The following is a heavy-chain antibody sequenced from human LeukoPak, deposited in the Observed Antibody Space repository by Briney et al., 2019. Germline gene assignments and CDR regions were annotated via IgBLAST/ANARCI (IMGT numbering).Heavy chain of an antibody. D-gene: IGHD3-22*01. CDR2: VFYTGST. V-gene: IGHV4-59*01. J-gene: IGHJ3*02. Sequence: SETLSLTCTVSGASMSSYYWNWIRQPPRKGLEWIGYVFYTGSTNYNPSLKGRVTISIDMSKNQFSLNLSSVTAADTAVYYCAGDDKDAFDIWGQGTMVTVSS. CDR3: AGDDKDAFDI. CDR1: GASMSSYY.